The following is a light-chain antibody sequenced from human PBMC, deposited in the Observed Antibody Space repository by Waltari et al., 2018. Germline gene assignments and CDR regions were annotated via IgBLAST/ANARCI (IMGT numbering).Light chain of an antibody. CDR3: SSFTDTSTWV. V-gene: IGLV2-14*01. CDR2: EVS. J-gene: IGLJ2*01. CDR1: SSDVGGYNY. Sequence: QSALTQPASVSGSPGQSITISCTGTSSDVGGYNYVSWYQLHPGKVPKLIIYEVSNRPPGFSNRLSGSKSGNTVSLAIAGLQAEDDADYSCSSFTDTSTWVFGGGTKVTVL.